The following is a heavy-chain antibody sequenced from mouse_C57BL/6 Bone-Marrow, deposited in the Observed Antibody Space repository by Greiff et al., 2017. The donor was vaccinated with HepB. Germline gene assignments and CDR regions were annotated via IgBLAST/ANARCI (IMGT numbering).Heavy chain of an antibody. Sequence: QVQLQQPGAELVMPGASVKLSCKASGYTFTSYWMHWVKQRPGQGLEWIGEIDPSDSYTNYNQKFKGNSTLTVDKSSSTAYMQLSSLTSEDSAVYYCARVNYGSSYYAMDYWGQGTSVTVSS. CDR3: ARVNYGSSYYAMDY. CDR1: GYTFTSYW. J-gene: IGHJ4*01. CDR2: IDPSDSYT. D-gene: IGHD1-1*01. V-gene: IGHV1-69*01.